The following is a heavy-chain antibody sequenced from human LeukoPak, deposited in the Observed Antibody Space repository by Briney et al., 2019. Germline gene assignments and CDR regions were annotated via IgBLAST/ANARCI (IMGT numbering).Heavy chain of an antibody. CDR2: ISGSGGST. CDR3: AKGTRIAAAGVFDY. CDR1: GFTFTTYG. J-gene: IGHJ4*02. V-gene: IGHV3-23*01. Sequence: PGGTLRLSCAASGFTFTTYGMSWVRQAPGKGLEWVSGISGSGGSTYYADSVKGRLTISRDNSKNTLYLQMKSLRDDDTAAYYCAKGTRIAAAGVFDYWGQGNLVTVSS. D-gene: IGHD6-13*01.